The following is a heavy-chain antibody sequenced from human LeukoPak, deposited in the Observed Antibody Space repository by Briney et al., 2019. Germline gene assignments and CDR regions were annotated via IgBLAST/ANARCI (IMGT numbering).Heavy chain of an antibody. CDR2: ISHTEST. Sequence: SETLSLTCAVYGASFSDYYWNWIRQPPGKGLECIGQISHTESTTYTPSLKSRVTISVDTSKNQFSLKLSSVTAADTAVYYCARGGTSIAARPSVVPFDYWGQGTLVTVSS. V-gene: IGHV4-34*01. CDR3: ARGGTSIAARPSVVPFDY. CDR1: GASFSDYY. J-gene: IGHJ4*02. D-gene: IGHD6-6*01.